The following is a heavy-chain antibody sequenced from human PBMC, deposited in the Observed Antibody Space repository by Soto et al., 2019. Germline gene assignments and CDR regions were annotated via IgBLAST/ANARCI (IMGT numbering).Heavy chain of an antibody. CDR3: ARAVHGYCSSTSCYGDGYYGMDV. V-gene: IGHV4-59*01. CDR1: GGSISSYY. CDR2: IYYSGST. Sequence: SETLSLTCTVSGGSISSYYWSWIRQPPGKGLEWIGYIYYSGSTNYNPSLKSRVTISVDTSKNQFSLKLSSVTAADTAVYYCARAVHGYCSSTSCYGDGYYGMDVWGQGTTVTVSS. D-gene: IGHD2-2*03. J-gene: IGHJ6*02.